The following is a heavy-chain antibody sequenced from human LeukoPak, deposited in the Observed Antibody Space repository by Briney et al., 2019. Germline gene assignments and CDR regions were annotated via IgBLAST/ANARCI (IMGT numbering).Heavy chain of an antibody. CDR1: GYSISSGYY. Sequence: SGTLSLTFTVSGYSISSGYYWGWIRQPPGKGLEWIGSIYHSGSTYYNPSLKSRVTISVDTSKNQFSLKLSSVTAADTAVYYCARWERPRDSSLGGFDIWGQGTMVTVSS. CDR2: IYHSGST. D-gene: IGHD6-6*01. V-gene: IGHV4-38-2*02. J-gene: IGHJ3*02. CDR3: ARWERPRDSSLGGFDI.